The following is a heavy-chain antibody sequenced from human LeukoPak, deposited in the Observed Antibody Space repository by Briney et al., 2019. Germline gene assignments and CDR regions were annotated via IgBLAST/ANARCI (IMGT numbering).Heavy chain of an antibody. CDR1: GFTFSSYA. J-gene: IGHJ6*03. D-gene: IGHD3-10*01. CDR2: ISSNGGST. V-gene: IGHV3-64*01. CDR3: ARVLSGRGSLYDYYYYMDV. Sequence: GGSLRLSCAASGFTFSSYAMHWVRQAPGKGLEYVSAISSNGGSTYYANSVKGRFTISRDNSKNTLYLQMGSLRAEDMAVYYCARVLSGRGSLYDYYYYMDVWGKGTTATISS.